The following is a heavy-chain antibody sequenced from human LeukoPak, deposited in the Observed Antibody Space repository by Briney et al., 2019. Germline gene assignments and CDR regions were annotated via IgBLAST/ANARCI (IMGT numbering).Heavy chain of an antibody. J-gene: IGHJ3*02. CDR2: ISSSSSYI. V-gene: IGHV3-21*01. Sequence: GGSLRPSCAASGFTFSSYSMNWVRQAPGKGLEWVSSISSSSSYIHSADSVRGRFTISRDNAKNSLFLQMNSLRAEDTAVYYCARDEWGDAFDIWRQGTMVTVFS. CDR3: ARDEWGDAFDI. D-gene: IGHD1-26*01. CDR1: GFTFSSYS.